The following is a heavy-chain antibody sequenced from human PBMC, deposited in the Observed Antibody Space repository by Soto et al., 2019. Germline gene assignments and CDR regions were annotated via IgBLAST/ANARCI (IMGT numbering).Heavy chain of an antibody. J-gene: IGHJ5*02. Sequence: ELQLLESGGGLVQPGGSLQVSCAASGFTFSNYGMSWVRQAPGKGRERVSGISGSGGRTYYADSVKGRFSIFRNKSKNTLYVQMNSLRCQDTAVYYCEKGPNSTVVAGTCFDLWGQGTLVIVSS. V-gene: IGHV3-23*01. CDR3: EKGPNSTVVAGTCFDL. D-gene: IGHD2-15*01. CDR1: GFTFSNYG. CDR2: ISGSGGRT.